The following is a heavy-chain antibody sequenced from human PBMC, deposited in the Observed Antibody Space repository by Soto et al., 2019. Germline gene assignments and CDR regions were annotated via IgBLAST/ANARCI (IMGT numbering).Heavy chain of an antibody. Sequence: QVQLVESGGGAVQPGESLRLSCVASGFDFTYYAMHWVRQAPGKGLESVAVMSSDGSKIHHTDSVKGRFTISRDNSKDTLCLQMNSLRKEDTAVYFCAKDEGVGGTLGLFDYGGQGTLVSVSS. CDR2: MSSDGSKI. V-gene: IGHV3-30*18. J-gene: IGHJ4*02. CDR1: GFDFTYYA. CDR3: AKDEGVGGTLGLFDY. D-gene: IGHD1-26*01.